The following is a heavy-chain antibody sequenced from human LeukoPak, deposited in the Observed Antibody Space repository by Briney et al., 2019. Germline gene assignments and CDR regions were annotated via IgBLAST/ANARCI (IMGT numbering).Heavy chain of an antibody. CDR2: MNPNSGNT. V-gene: IGHV1-8*01. D-gene: IGHD1-1*01. Sequence: GASVKVSCTASGYTFTSHDINWVRQATGQGLEWMGWMNPNSGNTGYAQKFQGRVTMARDTSINTAYMELHSLRSEDTAVYYCARGYSPSIRTTGNDYWGQGTLVTVSS. J-gene: IGHJ4*02. CDR1: GYTFTSHD. CDR3: ARGYSPSIRTTGNDY.